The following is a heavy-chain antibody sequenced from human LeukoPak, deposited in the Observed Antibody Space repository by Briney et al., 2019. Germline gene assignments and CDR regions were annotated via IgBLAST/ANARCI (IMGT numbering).Heavy chain of an antibody. CDR1: GFTFSSYA. V-gene: IGHV3-23*01. CDR3: AKDLYYYVTSGNDS. J-gene: IGHJ5*01. CDR2: ISGSGGST. Sequence: GGSLRLSCAASGFTFSSYAMSWVRQAPGKGLEWVSAISGSGGSTYYADSVKGRFTISRDNSKNTLYLQMNSLRAEDTAVYYCAKDLYYYVTSGNDSWGQGTLVTVSS. D-gene: IGHD3-22*01.